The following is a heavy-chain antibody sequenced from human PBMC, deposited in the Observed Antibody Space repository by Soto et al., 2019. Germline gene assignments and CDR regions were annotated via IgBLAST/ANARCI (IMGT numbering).Heavy chain of an antibody. CDR1: GGTFSSYA. CDR3: ARDRLRYYDFWRALRFYT. Sequence: QVQLVQSGAEVKKPGSSVKVSCKASGGTFSSYAISWVRQAPGQGLAWMGGIIPIFGTANYAQKFQGRVTITADESTSTAYMELSMLRSEDTAVYYCARDRLRYYDFWRALRFYTWCQVTLVTVSS. J-gene: IGHJ5*02. V-gene: IGHV1-69*01. D-gene: IGHD3-3*01. CDR2: IIPIFGTA.